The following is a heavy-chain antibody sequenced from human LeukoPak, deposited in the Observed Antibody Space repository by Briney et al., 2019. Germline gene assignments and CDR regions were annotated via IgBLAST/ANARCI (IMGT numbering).Heavy chain of an antibody. D-gene: IGHD3-10*01. CDR2: ISAHNGNT. V-gene: IGHV1-18*01. CDR3: ARDLGNYFHF. CDR1: GYSFTSYG. J-gene: IGHJ4*02. Sequence: APVKVSCKASGYSFTSYGISWVRQAPGQGLEWMGWISAHNGNTKYAQEVQGRVTMTTDTSTSTAYMEMRSLRSDDTAVYYCARDLGNYFHFWGQGTLVTVSS.